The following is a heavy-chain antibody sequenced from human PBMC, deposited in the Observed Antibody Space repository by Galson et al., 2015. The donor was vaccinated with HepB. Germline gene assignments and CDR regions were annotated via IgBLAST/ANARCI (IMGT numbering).Heavy chain of an antibody. CDR2: ISYDGSNK. D-gene: IGHD6-19*01. CDR1: GFTFSSYA. CDR3: ARGPLRQSGYSSGWYEEADAFDI. V-gene: IGHV3-30*04. Sequence: SLRLSCAASGFTFSSYAMHWVRQAPGKGLEWVAVISYDGSNKYYADSVKGRFTISRDNSKNTLYLQMNSLRAEDTAVYYCARGPLRQSGYSSGWYEEADAFDIWGQGTMVTVSS. J-gene: IGHJ3*02.